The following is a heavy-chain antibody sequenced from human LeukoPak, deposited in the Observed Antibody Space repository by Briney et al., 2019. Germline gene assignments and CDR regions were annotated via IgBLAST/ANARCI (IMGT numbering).Heavy chain of an antibody. CDR1: GGSISSSSYY. V-gene: IGHV4-39*01. D-gene: IGHD1-26*01. CDR3: ARHREWELLPYFDY. J-gene: IGHJ4*02. CDR2: IYYSGST. Sequence: PSETLSLTCTVSGGSISSSSYYWGWIRQPPGKGLEWIGSIYYSGSTYYNPSLKSRVTISVDTSKNQFSLKLSSVTAADTAMYYCARHREWELLPYFDYWGQGTLVTVSS.